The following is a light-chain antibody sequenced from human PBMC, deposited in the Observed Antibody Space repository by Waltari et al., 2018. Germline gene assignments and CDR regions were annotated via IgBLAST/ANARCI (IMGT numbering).Light chain of an antibody. CDR2: YND. CDR1: GSNIGSNS. CDR3: AAWDDGLSGPV. J-gene: IGLJ6*01. V-gene: IGLV1-47*02. Sequence: QSVLTQPPSASEAARKSVTISCSGSGSNIGSNSVSWYQQLPGTAPKLLIYYNDHRASGVSDRCSGSKSGTSASLAISGLQTEDEADYYCAAWDDGLSGPVFGGGTTLTVL.